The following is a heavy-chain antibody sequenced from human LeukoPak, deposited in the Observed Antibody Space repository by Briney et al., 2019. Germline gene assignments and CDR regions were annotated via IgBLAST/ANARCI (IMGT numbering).Heavy chain of an antibody. CDR2: IYPRGST. Sequence: SETLSLTCAVSGGSISSGSYSWSWIRQPPGKGLEWIGYIYPRGSTYYNPSLKSRVILSLDKSANQFSLNLSSVTAADTAVYYCARDAKLLWFGEQGAFDIWGQGTMVTVSS. CDR1: GGSISSGSYS. V-gene: IGHV4-30-2*01. CDR3: ARDAKLLWFGEQGAFDI. J-gene: IGHJ3*02. D-gene: IGHD3-10*01.